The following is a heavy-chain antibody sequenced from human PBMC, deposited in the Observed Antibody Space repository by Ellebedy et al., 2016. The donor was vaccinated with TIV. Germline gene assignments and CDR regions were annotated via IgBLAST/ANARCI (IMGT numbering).Heavy chain of an antibody. Sequence: KVSCKGSGYTFTNHRIAWARQMPGKGLEWLGIIDPADSDASYNPSFEGQVTIPADKSVTTAYLRLSSLKTSDTATYYCARHSHYLFYFNGMDVWGQGTTVTVSS. J-gene: IGHJ6*02. CDR1: GYTFTNHR. V-gene: IGHV5-51*01. CDR2: IDPADSDA. CDR3: ARHSHYLFYFNGMDV. D-gene: IGHD1-26*01.